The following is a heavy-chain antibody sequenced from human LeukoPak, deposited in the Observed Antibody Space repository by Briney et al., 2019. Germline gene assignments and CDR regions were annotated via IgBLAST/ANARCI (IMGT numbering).Heavy chain of an antibody. CDR1: GFTVSSNY. CDR3: ARDRPGGSSLDY. CDR2: IYSGGST. Sequence: HSGGSLRLSCAASGFTVSSNYMSWVRQAPGKGLEWVSVIYSGGSTYYADSVKGRFTISRDNSKNTLYLQMNSLRAEDTAVYYCARDRPGGSSLDYWGQGTLVTVSS. J-gene: IGHJ4*02. D-gene: IGHD6-13*01. V-gene: IGHV3-66*01.